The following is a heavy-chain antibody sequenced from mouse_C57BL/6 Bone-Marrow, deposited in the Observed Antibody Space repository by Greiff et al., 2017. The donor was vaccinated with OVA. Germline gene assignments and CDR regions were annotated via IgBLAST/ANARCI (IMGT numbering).Heavy chain of an antibody. Sequence: EVKVVESGEGLVKPGGSLKLSCAASGFTFSSYAMSWVRQTPEKRLEWVAYISSGGDYIYYADTVKGRFTISRDNARNTLYLQMSSLKSEDTAMYYCTRDRGNFYYYGSSYWYFDVWGTGTTVTVSS. CDR2: ISSGGDYI. J-gene: IGHJ1*03. V-gene: IGHV5-9-1*02. D-gene: IGHD1-1*01. CDR3: TRDRGNFYYYGSSYWYFDV. CDR1: GFTFSSYA.